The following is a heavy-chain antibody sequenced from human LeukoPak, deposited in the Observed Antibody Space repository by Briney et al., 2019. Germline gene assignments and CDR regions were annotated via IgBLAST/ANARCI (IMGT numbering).Heavy chain of an antibody. CDR2: IYITGST. Sequence: SETLSLTCTVSGNSLSNYYWTWIRQPAGKGLEWIGRIYITGSTNYNPSLKSRVTMSLDTSKNQFSLKLTSVTAADTAVYYCARAVVVATTLAWLDPWGQGTLVTVSA. CDR1: GNSLSNYY. D-gene: IGHD2-15*01. CDR3: ARAVVVATTLAWLDP. V-gene: IGHV4-4*07. J-gene: IGHJ5*02.